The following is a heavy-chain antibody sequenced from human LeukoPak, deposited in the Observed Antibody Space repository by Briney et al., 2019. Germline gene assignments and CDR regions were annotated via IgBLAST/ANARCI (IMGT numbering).Heavy chain of an antibody. J-gene: IGHJ4*02. CDR2: ISWNSGSI. CDR1: GFTFEDYA. CDR3: AKDMVCTSGVCSIGSASDY. Sequence: GGSLRLSCAASGFTFEDYAMHWVRQAPGKGLEWVSGISWNSGSIGYADSVKGRFTISRDNAKNSLYLQMNSLRTEDTALYYCAKDMVCTSGVCSIGSASDYWGQGTLVTVSS. D-gene: IGHD2-8*01. V-gene: IGHV3-9*01.